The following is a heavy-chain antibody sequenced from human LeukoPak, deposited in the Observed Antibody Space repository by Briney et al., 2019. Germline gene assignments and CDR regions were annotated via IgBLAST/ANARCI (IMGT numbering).Heavy chain of an antibody. CDR2: IYYSGST. D-gene: IGHD6-19*01. J-gene: IGHJ2*01. Sequence: SQTLSLTCTVSGGSISSGGYYWSWIRQHPGKGLEWIGYIYYSGSTYYNPSLKSRVTISVDTSKNQFSLKLSSVTAADTAVYYCAKTVAGYWYFDLWGRGTLVTVSS. CDR1: GGSISSGGYY. V-gene: IGHV4-31*03. CDR3: AKTVAGYWYFDL.